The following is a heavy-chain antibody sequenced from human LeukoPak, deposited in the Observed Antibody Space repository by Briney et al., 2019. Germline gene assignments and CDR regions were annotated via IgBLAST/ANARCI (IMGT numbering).Heavy chain of an antibody. CDR3: AGIWYSSGYYFDY. Sequence: SETLSLTCTVSGDSISSHYWSWIRQPPGKGPEWIAYIYDTGTTVSSPSLKSRVSMSLDRSKNEFSLQLTSVTAADTAVYYCAGIWYSSGYYFDYWGQGTLVTVSS. J-gene: IGHJ4*02. D-gene: IGHD6-19*01. V-gene: IGHV4-59*11. CDR2: IYDTGTT. CDR1: GDSISSHY.